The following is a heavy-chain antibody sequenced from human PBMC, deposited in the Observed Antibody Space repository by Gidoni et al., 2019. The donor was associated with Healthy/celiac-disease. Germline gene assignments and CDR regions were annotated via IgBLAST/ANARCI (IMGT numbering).Heavy chain of an antibody. V-gene: IGHV3-23*01. CDR1: GFTFSSYA. CDR3: AILRGSDRRNYGMDV. J-gene: IGHJ6*02. CDR2: ISGSGGST. Sequence: EVQLLESGGGLVQPGGSLRLSCAASGFTFSSYAMSWVRQAPGKGLEWVSAISGSGGSTYYADSVKGRFTISRDNSKNTLYLQMNSLRAEDTAVYYCAILRGSDRRNYGMDVWGQGTTVTVSS.